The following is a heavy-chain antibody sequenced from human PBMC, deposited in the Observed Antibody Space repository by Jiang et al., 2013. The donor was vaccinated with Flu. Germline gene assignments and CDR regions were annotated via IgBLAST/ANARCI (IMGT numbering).Heavy chain of an antibody. V-gene: IGHV5-10-1*01. CDR2: IDPSDSYT. Sequence: GAEVKKPGESLKISCKGSGYSFTSYWIGWVRQMPGKGLEWMGRIDPSDSYTNYSPSFQGHVTISADKSISTAYLQWSSLKASDTAMYYCARLLRDGYNYTPFDYWGQGTLVTVSS. CDR1: GYSFTSYW. J-gene: IGHJ4*02. CDR3: ARLLRDGYNYTPFDY. D-gene: IGHD5-24*01.